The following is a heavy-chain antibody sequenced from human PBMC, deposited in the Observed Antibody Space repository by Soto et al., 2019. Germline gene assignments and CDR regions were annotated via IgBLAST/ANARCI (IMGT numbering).Heavy chain of an antibody. J-gene: IGHJ5*02. CDR1: GFTFTSSA. D-gene: IGHD3-16*01. Sequence: ASVKVSCKASGFTFTSSAMQWVRQARGQRLEWIGWIVVGSGNTNYAQKFQERVTITRDMSTSTAYMELSSLRSEDTAVYYCAADWQGGGWFDPWGQGTLVTVSS. CDR2: IVVGSGNT. CDR3: AADWQGGGWFDP. V-gene: IGHV1-58*02.